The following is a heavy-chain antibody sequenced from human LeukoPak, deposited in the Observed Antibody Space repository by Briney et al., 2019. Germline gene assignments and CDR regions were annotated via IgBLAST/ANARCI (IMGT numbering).Heavy chain of an antibody. CDR1: GFTFSRYS. D-gene: IGHD5-18*01. CDR2: ISGSSSTI. Sequence: GGSLRLSCAASGFTFSRYSINWVRQAPGRGLGWVSYISGSSSTIYYADSVKGRFTISRDNAKNSLYLQMNSLRAEDTAVYYCARDDSYGYSFDYWGQGTLVTVSS. J-gene: IGHJ4*02. CDR3: ARDDSYGYSFDY. V-gene: IGHV3-48*01.